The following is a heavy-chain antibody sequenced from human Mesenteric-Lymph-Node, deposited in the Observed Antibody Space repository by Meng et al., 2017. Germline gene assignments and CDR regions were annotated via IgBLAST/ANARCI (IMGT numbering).Heavy chain of an antibody. V-gene: IGHV3-33*01. CDR1: GFTFRSYG. Sequence: QVQLVESGGGGVQPGRSLRLACAASGFTFRSYGMHWVRQAPGKGLGWVAVIWSDGSNRYYADSVKGRFAISRVISKNTLILQMNSLRAEDTAVYYCARGYYGGNSDFDYWGQGTLVTVSS. D-gene: IGHD4-23*01. J-gene: IGHJ4*02. CDR2: IWSDGSNR. CDR3: ARGYYGGNSDFDY.